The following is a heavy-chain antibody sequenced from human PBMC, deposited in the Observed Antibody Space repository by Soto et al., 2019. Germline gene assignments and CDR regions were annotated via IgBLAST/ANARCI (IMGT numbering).Heavy chain of an antibody. CDR2: IYSSGST. J-gene: IGHJ6*03. CDR3: ARASEGYCSGGSCYLGGGYYYYYYMDV. D-gene: IGHD2-15*01. V-gene: IGHV4-59*01. CDR1: GRSIPSSY. Sequence: SETLSLTCTLSGRSIPSSYPSWITQAPWKGLEWIGYIYSSGSTNYNPSLKSRVTISVDTSKNQFSLKLSSVTAADTAVYYCARASEGYCSGGSCYLGGGYYYYYYMDVWGKGTTVTVSS.